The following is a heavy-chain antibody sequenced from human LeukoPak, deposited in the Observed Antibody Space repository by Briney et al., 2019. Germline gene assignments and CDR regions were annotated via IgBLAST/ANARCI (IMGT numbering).Heavy chain of an antibody. CDR1: GGSFGGYY. V-gene: IGHV4-34*01. J-gene: IGHJ5*02. Sequence: SETLSLTCAVYGGSFGGYYWSWIRQPPGKGLEWIGEINHSGSTNYNPSLKSRVTISVDTSKNQFSLKLSSVTAADTAVYYCARGLNGSVNNPFDPWGQGTLVTVSP. CDR2: INHSGST. D-gene: IGHD3-10*01. CDR3: ARGLNGSVNNPFDP.